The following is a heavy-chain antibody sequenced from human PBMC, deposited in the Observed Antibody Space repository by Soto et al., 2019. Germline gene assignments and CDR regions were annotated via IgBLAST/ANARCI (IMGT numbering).Heavy chain of an antibody. D-gene: IGHD6-13*01. CDR1: GYTFTSYA. V-gene: IGHV1-3*01. CDR3: ARVGGAAAAASYDAFDI. CDR2: INAGNGNT. Sequence: ASVKLSCKASGYTFTSYAIHWVRQAKEQRLEWMGWINAGNGNTKYSQKFQGRVTITRDTSASTAYVELSSLRSEDTAMYYCARVGGAAAAASYDAFDIWGQGTMVTVSS. J-gene: IGHJ3*02.